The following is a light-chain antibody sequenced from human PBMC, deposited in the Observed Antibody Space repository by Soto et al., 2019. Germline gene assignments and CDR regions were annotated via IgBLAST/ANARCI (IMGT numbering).Light chain of an antibody. J-gene: IGKJ4*01. CDR3: QQYNTYTPN. CDR1: QSIGSW. V-gene: IGKV1-5*01. Sequence: DVQMTQSPSTLYASVGDRVTITCRASQSIGSWLAWYQQKSGKAPKLLISDASSLENGVPSRFSGSGAGTECVRTISSLQTDDFATYYCQQYNTYTPNFGGGTKVDIK. CDR2: DAS.